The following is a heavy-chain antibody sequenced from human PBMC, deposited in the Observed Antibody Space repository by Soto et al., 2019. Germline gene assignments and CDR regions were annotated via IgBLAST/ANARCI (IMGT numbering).Heavy chain of an antibody. CDR2: ILYDGSKK. CDR3: VKDGSSGWPYFGDMDV. CDR1: GFTFSSYG. V-gene: IGHV3-30*18. D-gene: IGHD6-19*01. Sequence: QVQLVESGGGVVQPGRSLRLSCAASGFTFSSYGMHWVRQAPGKGLEWVAVILYDGSKKYYADSVKGRFTISRDNPKNTMYLQMSSLRCEDTALYYCVKDGSSGWPYFGDMDVWGRGTTVTVSS. J-gene: IGHJ6*02.